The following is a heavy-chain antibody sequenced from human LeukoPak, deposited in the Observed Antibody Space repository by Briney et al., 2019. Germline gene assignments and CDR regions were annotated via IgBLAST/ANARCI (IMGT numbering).Heavy chain of an antibody. CDR3: ARDGFIEGATTTKGGFDY. CDR1: GFTVSSNY. J-gene: IGHJ4*02. D-gene: IGHD1-26*01. V-gene: IGHV3-66*01. CDR2: IYAGGST. Sequence: GGSLRLSCAASGFTVSSNYMSWVRRAPGKGLEWVSAIYAGGSTYYADSVKGRFTISRDNSKNTGYLQMNSLRAEDTAVYYCARDGFIEGATTTKGGFDYWGQGTLVTVSS.